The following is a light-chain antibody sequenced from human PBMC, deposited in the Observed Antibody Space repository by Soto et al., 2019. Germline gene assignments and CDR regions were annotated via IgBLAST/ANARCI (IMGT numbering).Light chain of an antibody. CDR2: GAS. CDR1: QSISDT. J-gene: IGKJ1*01. CDR3: QQYNNWPWT. V-gene: IGKV3-15*01. Sequence: EIVMTQSPATLSVSPGGRPTLSCRASQSISDTLAWYQQKPGQAPRLLIHGASTRAPGFPARFSGSGSGTDFTLTISSLQSEDFAVYYCQQYNNWPWTFGQGTKVEIK.